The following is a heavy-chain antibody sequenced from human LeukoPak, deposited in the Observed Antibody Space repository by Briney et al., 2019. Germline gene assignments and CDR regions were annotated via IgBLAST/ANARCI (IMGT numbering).Heavy chain of an antibody. CDR1: GFTFSRYS. CDR2: ISSGSSYR. V-gene: IGHV3-21*01. CDR3: ARGLGFDY. Sequence: GGSLRLSCSASGFTFSRYSMNWVRQAPGKGLEWVSSISSGSSYRYYADSMKGRFTISRDNAKNSLYLQMNSLRAEDTAVYYCARGLGFDYWGQGTLVTVSS. J-gene: IGHJ4*02. D-gene: IGHD5-12*01.